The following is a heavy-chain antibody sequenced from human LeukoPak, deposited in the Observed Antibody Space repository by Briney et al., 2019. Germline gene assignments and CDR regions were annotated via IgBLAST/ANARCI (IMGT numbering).Heavy chain of an antibody. J-gene: IGHJ5*02. D-gene: IGHD3-16*02. CDR2: ISAYNGNT. CDR3: ARDHDYVWGSYRSHNRPSWFDP. V-gene: IGHV1-18*01. CDR1: GYTFTSYG. Sequence: ASVKVSCKASGYTFTSYGISWVRQAPGQRLEWMGWISAYNGNTNYAQKLQGRVTMTTDTSTSTAYMELRSLRSDDTAVYYCARDHDYVWGSYRSHNRPSWFDPWGQGTLVTVSS.